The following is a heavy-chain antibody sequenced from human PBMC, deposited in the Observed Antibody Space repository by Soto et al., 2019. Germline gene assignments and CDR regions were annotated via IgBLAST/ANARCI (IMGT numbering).Heavy chain of an antibody. CDR2: IYHSGST. J-gene: IGHJ6*02. Sequence: SETLSLTCAVSGESIGSSNWWSGVRRPPGKGLEWIGEIYHSGSTNYNPSLKSRVTISVDKSKNQFSLKLSSVTAADTAVYDGAIDHPSIFMDVWGQRTTVTV. V-gene: IGHV4-4*02. D-gene: IGHD3-3*01. CDR3: AIDHPSIFMDV. CDR1: GESIGSSNW.